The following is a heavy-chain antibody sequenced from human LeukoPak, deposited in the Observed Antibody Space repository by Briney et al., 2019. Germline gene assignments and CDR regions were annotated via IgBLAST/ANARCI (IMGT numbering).Heavy chain of an antibody. V-gene: IGHV4-39*07. CDR2: IYYSGST. J-gene: IGHJ6*03. CDR1: GGSISSSSYY. CDR3: AREEPGSYDSSGYSRQGYYMDV. Sequence: SETLSLTCTVSGGSISSSSYYWGWIRQPPGKGLEWIGSIYYSGSTYYNPSLKSRVTISVDTSKNQFSLKLSSVTAADTAVYYCAREEPGSYDSSGYSRQGYYMDVWGKGTTVTVSS. D-gene: IGHD3-22*01.